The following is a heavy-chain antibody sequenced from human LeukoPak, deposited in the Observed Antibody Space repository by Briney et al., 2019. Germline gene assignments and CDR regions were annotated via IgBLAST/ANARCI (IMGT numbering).Heavy chain of an antibody. CDR2: ISSSNSYI. J-gene: IGHJ5*02. CDR1: GFTFSSYS. V-gene: IGHV3-21*01. D-gene: IGHD4-17*01. Sequence: GGSLRLSCAASGFTFSSYSMNWVRQAPGKGLEWVSSISSSNSYIYYADSVKGRFTISRDNAKNSLYLQMNSLRAEDTAVYYCARSPTTVTPYWFDPWGQGALVTVSS. CDR3: ARSPTTVTPYWFDP.